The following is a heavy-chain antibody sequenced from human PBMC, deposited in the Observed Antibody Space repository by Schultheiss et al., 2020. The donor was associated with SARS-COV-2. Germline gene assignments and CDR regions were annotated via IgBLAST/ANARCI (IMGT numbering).Heavy chain of an antibody. J-gene: IGHJ4*02. CDR3: AKDLLFGGWNY. Sequence: GGSLRLSCAASGFTFSSYAMHWVRQAPGKGLEWVAVISYDGSNKYYADSVKGRFTISRDNSKNTLYLQMNSLRAEDTALYYCAKDLLFGGWNYWGQGTLVTVSS. D-gene: IGHD3-10*01. CDR1: GFTFSSYA. CDR2: ISYDGSNK. V-gene: IGHV3-30-3*01.